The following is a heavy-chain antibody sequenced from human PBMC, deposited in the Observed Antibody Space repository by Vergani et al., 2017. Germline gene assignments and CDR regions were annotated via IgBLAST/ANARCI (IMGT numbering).Heavy chain of an antibody. V-gene: IGHV3-30*18. D-gene: IGHD2-15*01. CDR1: GFTFSSYG. J-gene: IGHJ4*02. CDR2: IAYDGSNK. Sequence: QVQLVESGGGVVQLGRSLRLSCAASGFTFSSYGMHWVRQAPGKGLEWVAVIAYDGSNKYYADSVKGRFTIARDNSKNTLYLQMNSLRAEDTAVYYCAKDAGYCSGGSGYYSFYFDYGGQGSLVTGSA. CDR3: AKDAGYCSGGSGYYSFYFDY.